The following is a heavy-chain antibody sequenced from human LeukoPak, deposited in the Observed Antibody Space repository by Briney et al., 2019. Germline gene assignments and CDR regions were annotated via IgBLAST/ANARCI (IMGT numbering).Heavy chain of an antibody. CDR1: GGSFSGYY. CDR3: ARRRDVVVPAARYNWFDP. J-gene: IGHJ5*02. Sequence: SETLSLTCAVYGGSFSGYYWSWIRQPPGKGLEWIGEINHSGSTNYNPSLKSRVTISVDTSKNQFSLKLSSVTAADTAVYYCARRRDVVVPAARYNWFDPWGQGTLVTVSS. V-gene: IGHV4-34*01. D-gene: IGHD2-2*01. CDR2: INHSGST.